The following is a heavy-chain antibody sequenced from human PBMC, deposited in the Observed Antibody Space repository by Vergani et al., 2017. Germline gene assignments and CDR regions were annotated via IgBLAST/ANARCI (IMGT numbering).Heavy chain of an antibody. D-gene: IGHD3-3*02. CDR3: TRHVPGGVGAFLHLDH. V-gene: IGHV5-51*01. CDR2: INPIDSKI. Sequence: EVMLVQSGAEVKKPGESLKISCKYSESSFISNEIAWVRQMSGKGLQWMGNINPIDSKIAYSPSFQGQAIMSLDKSITTAYLQWRSLKASDTTIYYCTRHVPGGVGAFLHLDHWARETEVTVS. CDR1: ESSFISNE. J-gene: IGHJ4*02.